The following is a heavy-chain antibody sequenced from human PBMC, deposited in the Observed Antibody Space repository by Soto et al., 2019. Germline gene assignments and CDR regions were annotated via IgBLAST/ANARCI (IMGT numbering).Heavy chain of an antibody. CDR2: IYHSGST. D-gene: IGHD3-22*01. Sequence: SETLSLTCAVPGGSISSGGYSWSWIRQPPGKGLEWIGYIYHSGSTYYNPSLKSRVTISVDTSKNQFSLKLSSVTAADTAVYYCARLDSSLWFYPWGQGTLVTVSS. CDR3: ARLDSSLWFYP. J-gene: IGHJ5*02. CDR1: GGSISSGGYS. V-gene: IGHV4-30-2*03.